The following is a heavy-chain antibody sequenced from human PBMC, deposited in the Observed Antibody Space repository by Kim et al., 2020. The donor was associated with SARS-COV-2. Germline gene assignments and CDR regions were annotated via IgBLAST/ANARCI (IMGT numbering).Heavy chain of an antibody. CDR3: ARPDSGYGSGSYYTGVIDY. CDR2: ISSSGSTI. Sequence: GGSLRLSCAASGFTFSDYYMSWIRQAPGKGLEWVSYISSSGSTIYYADSVKGRFTISRDNAKNSLYLQMNSLRAEDTAVYYCARPDSGYGSGSYYTGVIDYWGQGTLVTVSS. J-gene: IGHJ4*02. D-gene: IGHD3-10*01. CDR1: GFTFSDYY. V-gene: IGHV3-11*01.